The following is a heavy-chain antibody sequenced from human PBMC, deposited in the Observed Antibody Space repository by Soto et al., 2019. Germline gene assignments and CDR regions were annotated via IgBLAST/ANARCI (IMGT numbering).Heavy chain of an antibody. Sequence: ASVKVSCKASGYTFTGYYMHWVRQAPGQGLEWMGWINPNSGGTNYAQKFQGWVTMTRDTSISTAYMELSRLRSDDTAVYYCARVTYSSGWYYIDYWGEGTLVNVSS. CDR2: INPNSGGT. D-gene: IGHD6-19*01. CDR1: GYTFTGYY. V-gene: IGHV1-2*04. J-gene: IGHJ4*02. CDR3: ARVTYSSGWYYIDY.